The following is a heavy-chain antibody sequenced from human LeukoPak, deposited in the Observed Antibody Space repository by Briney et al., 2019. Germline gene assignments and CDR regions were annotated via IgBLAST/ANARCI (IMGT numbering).Heavy chain of an antibody. V-gene: IGHV4-39*01. D-gene: IGHD3-3*01. Sequence: SETLSLTCTVSGGSISRSSYYWGWIRQPPGKGLEWIGSIYYSGSTYYNPSLKSLVTISVDTSKNQFSLKLSSVTAADTTVYYCARHYDFWSGYYNYYYYGMDVWGQGTTVTVSS. J-gene: IGHJ6*02. CDR2: IYYSGST. CDR1: GGSISRSSYY. CDR3: ARHYDFWSGYYNYYYYGMDV.